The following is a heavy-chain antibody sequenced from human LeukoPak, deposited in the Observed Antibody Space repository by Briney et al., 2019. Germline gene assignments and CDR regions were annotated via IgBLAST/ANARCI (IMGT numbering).Heavy chain of an antibody. J-gene: IGHJ5*02. CDR1: GYTFTGYY. Sequence: GASVKVSCKASGYTFTGYYMHWVRQAPGQGLEWMGWINPNSGGTNYAQKFQGRVTMTRDTSISTAYMELSRLRSDDTAVYYCARVTHQLLSFRWFDPWGQGTLVTVSS. V-gene: IGHV1-2*02. D-gene: IGHD2-2*01. CDR2: INPNSGGT. CDR3: ARVTHQLLSFRWFDP.